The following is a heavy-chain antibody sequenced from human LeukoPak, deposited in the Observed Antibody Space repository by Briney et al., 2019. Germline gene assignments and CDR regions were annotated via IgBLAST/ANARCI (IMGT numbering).Heavy chain of an antibody. Sequence: GGSLRLSCAASEFTFSSYSMSWVRQAPGKGLEWVSAISGSGGSTYYADSVKGRFTISRDNSRDTLYLQINSLRAEDTAVYYCARTAPAAIYWFDPWGQGTLVTVSS. J-gene: IGHJ5*02. CDR3: ARTAPAAIYWFDP. CDR2: ISGSGGST. V-gene: IGHV3-23*01. D-gene: IGHD2-2*02. CDR1: EFTFSSYS.